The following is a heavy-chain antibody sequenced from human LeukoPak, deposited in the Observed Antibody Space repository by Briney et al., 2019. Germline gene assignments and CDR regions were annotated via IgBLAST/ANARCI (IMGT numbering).Heavy chain of an antibody. CDR1: GFTFVNYA. J-gene: IGHJ4*02. CDR2: IINTGGDT. V-gene: IGHV3-23*01. D-gene: IGHD2-15*01. Sequence: GGSLRLSCAASGFTFVNYAMTWVRQAPGKGLQCVSTIINTGGDTYYADSVKGRFTISRDNSKNTLYLQMSSLRAEDTAIYYCAKGHVATGSLYYFDFWGQGTLVTVSS. CDR3: AKGHVATGSLYYFDF.